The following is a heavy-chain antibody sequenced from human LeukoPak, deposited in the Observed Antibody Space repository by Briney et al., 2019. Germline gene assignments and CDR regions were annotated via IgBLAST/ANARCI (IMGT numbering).Heavy chain of an antibody. CDR1: GYTFTGYY. CDR3: ARVSMVRGVIIPWFDP. D-gene: IGHD3-10*01. Sequence: ASVKVSCKASGYTFTGYYLHWVRQAPGQGLEWMGWINTNSGDTNYAQKFQGRVTMTRDTFISTAYMEVHRLRSDDTAVYYCARVSMVRGVIIPWFDPWGQGTLVTVSS. CDR2: INTNSGDT. V-gene: IGHV1-2*02. J-gene: IGHJ5*02.